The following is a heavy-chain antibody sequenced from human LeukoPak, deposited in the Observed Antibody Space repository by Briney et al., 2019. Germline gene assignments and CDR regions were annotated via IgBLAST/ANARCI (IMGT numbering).Heavy chain of an antibody. V-gene: IGHV4-31*11. CDR1: GASISSHDYY. Sequence: SETLSLTCAVSGASISSHDYYWSWIRHQPGKGLEWVGYIHHNGLTYFNPSLQGRISLSMDTYNNQVSLKLNSVTAADTAVYYCATKPDTLYYFDYWGRGTLVTVSS. J-gene: IGHJ4*02. CDR2: IHHNGLT. D-gene: IGHD1-14*01. CDR3: ATKPDTLYYFDY.